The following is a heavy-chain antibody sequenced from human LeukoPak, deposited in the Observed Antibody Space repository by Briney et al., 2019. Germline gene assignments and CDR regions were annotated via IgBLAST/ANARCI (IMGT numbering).Heavy chain of an antibody. CDR1: GYXFTSYW. CDR3: ARLGDGYNLDY. V-gene: IGHV5-51*01. D-gene: IGHD5-24*01. J-gene: IGHJ4*02. CDR2: IYPGDSDT. Sequence: GESLKISCNGSGYXFTSYWIGWVRQMPGKGLGWMGIIYPGDSDTRYSPSFQGQVTISADKSISTAYLQWSSLKASDTATYYCARLGDGYNLDYWGQGTLVTVSS.